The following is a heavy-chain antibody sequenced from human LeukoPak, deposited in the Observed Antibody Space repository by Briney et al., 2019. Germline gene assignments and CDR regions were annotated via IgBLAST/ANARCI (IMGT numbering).Heavy chain of an antibody. D-gene: IGHD1-26*01. CDR3: ARSYYGAGDY. V-gene: IGHV3-74*01. J-gene: IGHJ4*02. CDR1: GFTFSSYW. CDR2: INSDGSST. Sequence: PGGSLRLSCAASGFTFSSYWMHWVRQAPGKGLVWVSRINSDGSSTTHADFVKGRFTISRDNAKSTLYLQLNSLRAEDTAVYYCARSYYGAGDYWGQGTLVTVSS.